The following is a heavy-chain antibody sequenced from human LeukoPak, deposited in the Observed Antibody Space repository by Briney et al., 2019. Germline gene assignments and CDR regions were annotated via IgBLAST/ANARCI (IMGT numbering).Heavy chain of an antibody. J-gene: IGHJ4*02. CDR3: ARGLEGFDY. CDR2: IWNDGSNK. V-gene: IGHV3-33*01. Sequence: GRSLRLSCAASGFTFSTYGMHWVRKAPAKGLEWVAVIWNDGSNKYYADSVKGRFTISRDNSKNTLYLQMNSLRAEDTAVYYCARGLEGFDYWGQGTLVTVSS. CDR1: GFTFSTYG.